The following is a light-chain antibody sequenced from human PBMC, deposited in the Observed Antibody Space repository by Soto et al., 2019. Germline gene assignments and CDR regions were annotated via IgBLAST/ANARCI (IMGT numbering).Light chain of an antibody. CDR3: QQYGSSPGT. Sequence: EIVLTQSPGTLSLSPGARSTLSCRASQSVSSSYLAWYQQKPGQAPRLLIDGASSRATGIPDRFSGSGSGTDFTLTISRLEPEDFAVYYCQQYGSSPGTFGQGTRLEIK. CDR2: GAS. CDR1: QSVSSSY. V-gene: IGKV3-20*01. J-gene: IGKJ5*01.